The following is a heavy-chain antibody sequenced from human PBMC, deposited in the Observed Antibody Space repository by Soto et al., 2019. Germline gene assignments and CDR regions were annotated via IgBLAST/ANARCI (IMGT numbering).Heavy chain of an antibody. CDR2: VYSGDDT. J-gene: IGHJ4*02. CDR1: GFIVNNNY. D-gene: IGHD3-3*01. Sequence: EVQVVESGGGLIQPGGSLRLSCAASGFIVNNNYMSWVRQAPGKGLEWVAVVYSGDDTYYADSVKGRFTISRDYSKNTLYLQMNSLRAEDTAVYYCARESPTWRYFDYWGQGTLVTVSS. CDR3: ARESPTWRYFDY. V-gene: IGHV3-53*01.